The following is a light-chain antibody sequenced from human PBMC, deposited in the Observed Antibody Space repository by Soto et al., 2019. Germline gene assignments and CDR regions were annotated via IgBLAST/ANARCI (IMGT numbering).Light chain of an antibody. CDR2: GIS. CDR3: HQYDNAPQT. Sequence: EIVLTQSPATLSLAPGKRATLSCRASQSVNSNYLALYQQKPGQAPRLLIYGISKRATDIPDRFSGSGSGTDFSLTISRLEPEDFAVYYCHQYDNAPQTFGQGTKVDIK. CDR1: QSVNSNY. J-gene: IGKJ2*01. V-gene: IGKV3-20*01.